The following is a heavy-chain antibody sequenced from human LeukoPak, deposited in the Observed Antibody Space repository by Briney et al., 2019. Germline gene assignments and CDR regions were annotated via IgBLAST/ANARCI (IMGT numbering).Heavy chain of an antibody. V-gene: IGHV1-8*01. J-gene: IGHJ4*02. D-gene: IGHD3-22*01. Sequence: GASVKVSCKASGYTFTSYDINWVRQATGQGLAWMGWMNPNSGNTGYAQKFQGRVTMTRNTSISTAYMELSSLRSEDTAVYYCARGGGYYDSSGYLGWGQGTLVTVSS. CDR1: GYTFTSYD. CDR2: MNPNSGNT. CDR3: ARGGGYYDSSGYLG.